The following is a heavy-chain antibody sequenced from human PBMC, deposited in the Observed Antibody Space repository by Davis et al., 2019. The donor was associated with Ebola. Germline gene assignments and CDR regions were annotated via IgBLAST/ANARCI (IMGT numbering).Heavy chain of an antibody. CDR1: GFTVSSNY. V-gene: IGHV3-66*01. J-gene: IGHJ3*02. CDR3: ARFVSYYYDSRNAFDI. CDR2: IYSGGST. D-gene: IGHD3-22*01. Sequence: GESLKISCAASGFTVSSNYMSWVRQAPGKGLEWVSVIYSGGSTCYADSVKGRFTISRDNSKNTLYLQMNSLRAEDTAVYYCARFVSYYYDSRNAFDIWGQGTMVTVSS.